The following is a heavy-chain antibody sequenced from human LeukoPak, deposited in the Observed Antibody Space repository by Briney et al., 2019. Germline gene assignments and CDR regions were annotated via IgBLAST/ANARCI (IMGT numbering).Heavy chain of an antibody. J-gene: IGHJ4*02. CDR3: ARYYDYGSGSYTFDY. CDR1: GFTFDDYG. D-gene: IGHD3-10*01. CDR2: INWIGGGT. V-gene: IGHV3-20*04. Sequence: GGSLRLSCAASGFTFDDYGMSWVRQAPGKGLEWVSGINWIGGGTGYADSVKGRFTISRDNAKNSLYLQMNSLRAEDTALYYCARYYDYGSGSYTFDYWGQGTLVTVSS.